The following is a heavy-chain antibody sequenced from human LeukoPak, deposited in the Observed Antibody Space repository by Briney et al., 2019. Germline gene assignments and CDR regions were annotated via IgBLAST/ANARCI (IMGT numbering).Heavy chain of an antibody. D-gene: IGHD4-11*01. Sequence: SETLSLTCTVSGGSISSYYWSWIRQPPGKGLEWIGYIYYSGSTNYNPSLKSRVTISVDTSKNQFSLKLSSVTAADTAVYYCARVPAVTTTIDAFDIWGQGTMVTVSS. CDR1: GGSISSYY. V-gene: IGHV4-59*01. CDR2: IYYSGST. J-gene: IGHJ3*02. CDR3: ARVPAVTTTIDAFDI.